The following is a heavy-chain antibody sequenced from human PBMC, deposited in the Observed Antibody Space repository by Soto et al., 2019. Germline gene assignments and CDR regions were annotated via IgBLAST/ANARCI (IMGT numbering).Heavy chain of an antibody. Sequence: EVQLVESGGGLVKPGGSLRLSCAASGFTFTNAWMSWVRRAPGKGLEWVGHIKSKSHGGTTDHAAPVKGRFTISKDDSKNTLYLQMDSLKTEDTAVYYCASEECTGCGCDVRNAFDSWGQGAMVTVSS. D-gene: IGHD2-8*02. J-gene: IGHJ3*02. CDR2: IKSKSHGGTT. V-gene: IGHV3-15*01. CDR1: GFTFTNAW. CDR3: ASEECTGCGCDVRNAFDS.